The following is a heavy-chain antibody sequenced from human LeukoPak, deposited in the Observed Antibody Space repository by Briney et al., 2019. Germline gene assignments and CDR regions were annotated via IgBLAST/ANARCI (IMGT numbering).Heavy chain of an antibody. J-gene: IGHJ4*02. CDR1: GYTFTNYV. V-gene: IGHV1-18*01. CDR3: ARFTGLDY. CDR2: VSTYGGNT. Sequence: ASVKVSCKASGYTFTNYVISWVRQAPGQGLEWMGWVSTYGGNTNYAQKFQGRITMTTDTSTSTAYMDLRNLRYDDTAVYYCARFTGLDYWGQGTPITVSS.